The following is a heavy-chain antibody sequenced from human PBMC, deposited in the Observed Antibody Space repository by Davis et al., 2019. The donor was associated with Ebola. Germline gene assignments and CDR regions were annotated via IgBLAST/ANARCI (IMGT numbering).Heavy chain of an antibody. D-gene: IGHD3-3*01. CDR3: TTAITIFGVVIDY. CDR2: IKSKTDGGTT. CDR1: GFTFSNAW. Sequence: GESLKISCAASGFTFSNAWMNWVRQAPGKGLEWVGRIKSKTDGGTTDYAAPVKGRFTISRDDSKNTLYLQMNSLKTEDTAVYYCTTAITIFGVVIDYWGQGTLVTVSS. V-gene: IGHV3-15*07. J-gene: IGHJ4*02.